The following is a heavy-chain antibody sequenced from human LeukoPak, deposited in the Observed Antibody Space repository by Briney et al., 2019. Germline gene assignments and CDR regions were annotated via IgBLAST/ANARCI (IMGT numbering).Heavy chain of an antibody. Sequence: VASVKVSCKTSGYSFTDYYIHWVRQAPGQGLEWMGWINTKSGRTSSARKFQGRVTMTGDPSITTVYMDMAWLTSDDTAIYFCARADFIDAGPYLIGPWGQGTLVTVSS. D-gene: IGHD3-3*01. J-gene: IGHJ5*02. CDR1: GYSFTDYY. CDR2: INTKSGRT. CDR3: ARADFIDAGPYLIGP. V-gene: IGHV1-2*02.